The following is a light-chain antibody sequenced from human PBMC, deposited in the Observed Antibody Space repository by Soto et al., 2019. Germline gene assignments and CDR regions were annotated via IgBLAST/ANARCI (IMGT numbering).Light chain of an antibody. V-gene: IGKV3-11*01. J-gene: IGKJ4*01. CDR2: DAS. CDR3: QQRSNWPP. Sequence: EIVLTQSPATLSLSPGERATLSCRASQSVSSYLAWYQQKPGQAPMLLIYDASNRATGIPARFSGSGSGTDFTLTISSLEPEDFAVYYCQQRSNWPPFGGGTKVEIK. CDR1: QSVSSY.